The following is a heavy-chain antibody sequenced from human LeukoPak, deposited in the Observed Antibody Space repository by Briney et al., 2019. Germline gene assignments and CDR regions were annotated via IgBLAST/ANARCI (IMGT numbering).Heavy chain of an antibody. Sequence: SETLSLTCAVYGGSFRGYYWSWIRQPPGKGLEWIGEINHSGSTNYNPSLKSRVTISVDTSKNQFSLKLSSVTAADTAVYYCARGGYDLSGTFGGVIGLDYWGQGTLVTVSS. CDR3: ARGGYDLSGTFGGVIGLDY. CDR2: INHSGST. D-gene: IGHD3-16*02. CDR1: GGSFRGYY. V-gene: IGHV4-34*01. J-gene: IGHJ4*02.